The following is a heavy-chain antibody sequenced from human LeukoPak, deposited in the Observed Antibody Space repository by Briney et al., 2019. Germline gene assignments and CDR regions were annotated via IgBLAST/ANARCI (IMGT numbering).Heavy chain of an antibody. J-gene: IGHJ4*02. V-gene: IGHV3-48*01. Sequence: GGSPRLSCAASEFIFSNYGMNWVRQAPGKGLEWVSYISSNSRTINYADSVRGRFTISRDNGKNSLYLQMNSLRVEDTAVYYCARGGYSRPDYWGKGTLVTVSS. CDR2: ISSNSRTI. CDR3: ARGGYSRPDY. D-gene: IGHD4-11*01. CDR1: EFIFSNYG.